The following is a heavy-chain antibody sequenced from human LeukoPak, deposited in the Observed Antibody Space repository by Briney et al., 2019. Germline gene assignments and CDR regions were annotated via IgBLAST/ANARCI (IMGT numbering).Heavy chain of an antibody. CDR1: GFTFSSYG. CDR2: IRYDGSNK. Sequence: GGSLRLSCAAPGFTFSSYGMHWVRQAPGKGLEWVAFIRYDGSNKYYADSVKGRFSISRDNSKNTLCLQMNSLRAEDTAMYYCAKDGRQWLVLGYMDVWGKGTTVTVSS. CDR3: AKDGRQWLVLGYMDV. V-gene: IGHV3-30*02. D-gene: IGHD6-19*01. J-gene: IGHJ6*03.